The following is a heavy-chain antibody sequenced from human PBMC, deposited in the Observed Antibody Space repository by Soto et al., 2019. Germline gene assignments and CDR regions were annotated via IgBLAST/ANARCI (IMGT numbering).Heavy chain of an antibody. J-gene: IGHJ5*02. V-gene: IGHV4-34*01. CDR1: GASLSDNY. Sequence: SETLSLTCAVYGASLSDNYCNWLRQPPGKGLEWIGEINHSGNTNYNPSLRSRVTISIDTSKNQLSLNLRSVSAADTAVYYCARGRGAFDAWGQGTPVTVSS. CDR2: INHSGNT. CDR3: ARGRGAFDA.